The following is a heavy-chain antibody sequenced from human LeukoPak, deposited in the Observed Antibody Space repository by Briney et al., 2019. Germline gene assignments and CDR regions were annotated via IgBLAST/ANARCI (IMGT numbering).Heavy chain of an antibody. D-gene: IGHD2-2*01. CDR3: ARVLQPVVPAAHYYMDV. Sequence: PSETLSLTCAVSGGSISSSNWWSWVRQPPGKGLEWIGEIYHSGSTNYNPSLKSRVTISVDTSKNQFSLKLSSVTAADTAVYYCARVLQPVVPAAHYYMDVWGKGTTVTVSS. J-gene: IGHJ6*03. CDR2: IYHSGST. CDR1: GGSISSSNW. V-gene: IGHV4-4*02.